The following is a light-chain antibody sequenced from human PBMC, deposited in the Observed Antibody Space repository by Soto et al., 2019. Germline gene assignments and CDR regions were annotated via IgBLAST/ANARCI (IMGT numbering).Light chain of an antibody. CDR2: GAG. Sequence: EIVLTQSPGTLPLSPGERATLSYRPGQSLSSSSLAWYQQNLGQAPRLLICGAGSRATGIPDRLTGGGSGTDFILTVSRLEPEYFAVYNCQQYGSSPPWAFGQGTKVDIK. CDR1: QSLSSSS. J-gene: IGKJ1*01. CDR3: QQYGSSPPWA. V-gene: IGKV3-20*01.